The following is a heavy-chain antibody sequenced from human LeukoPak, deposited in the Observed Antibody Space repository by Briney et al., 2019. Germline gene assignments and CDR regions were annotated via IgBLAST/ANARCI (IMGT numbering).Heavy chain of an antibody. CDR2: ISGSGGST. J-gene: IGHJ4*02. CDR3: AKTAALKYCSGGSCYFDY. Sequence: PGGSLRLSCAASGFTFSSYTMNRVRQAPGKGLEWVSAISGSGGSTYYADSVKGRFTISRDNSKNTLYLQMNSLRAEDTAVYYCAKTAALKYCSGGSCYFDYWGQGTLVTVSS. CDR1: GFTFSSYT. V-gene: IGHV3-23*01. D-gene: IGHD2-15*01.